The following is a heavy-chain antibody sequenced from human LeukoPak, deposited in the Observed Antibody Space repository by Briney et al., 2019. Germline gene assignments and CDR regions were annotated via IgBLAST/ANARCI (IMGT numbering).Heavy chain of an antibody. V-gene: IGHV4-34*01. CDR3: SREDLSGYSNV. J-gene: IGHJ4*02. CDR1: GVSISSYY. D-gene: IGHD6-13*01. CDR2: INHSGST. Sequence: SETQTLLCTVSGVSISSYYWSWIRQPPGKGLEWIGEINHSGSTNYNPSLKSRVTISVDTSKNQFSLQLTFVTPEDTAMYYCSREDLSGYSNVWGKGHLVTVSS.